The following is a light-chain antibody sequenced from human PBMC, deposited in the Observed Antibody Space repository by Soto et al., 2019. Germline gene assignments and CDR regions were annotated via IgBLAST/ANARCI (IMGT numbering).Light chain of an antibody. Sequence: EIVLMQSPGTLSLSPGERATLFCRASQSMKRRYLAWYQQKPGQAPRVLIYAASNRATGIPDRFSGSGSGTDFSLTISRLEPEDFAVYYCQQYGSSGTFGQGTKVDIK. CDR1: QSMKRRY. V-gene: IGKV3-20*01. CDR2: AAS. CDR3: QQYGSSGT. J-gene: IGKJ1*01.